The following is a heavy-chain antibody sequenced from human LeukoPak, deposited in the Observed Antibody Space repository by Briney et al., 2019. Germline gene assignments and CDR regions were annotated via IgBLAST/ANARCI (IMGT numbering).Heavy chain of an antibody. V-gene: IGHV3-30*04. J-gene: IGHJ4*02. CDR1: GFTFSTYA. CDR2: ISYDGSSK. Sequence: GRSLRLSCAASGFTFSTYAMHWVRQAPGKGLEWVAVISYDGSSKYYADSVKGRFTISRDNSKNTLYLQMNSLRAEDTAVYYCAKDVVWFGDPYFPFDYWGQGTLVTVSS. D-gene: IGHD3-10*01. CDR3: AKDVVWFGDPYFPFDY.